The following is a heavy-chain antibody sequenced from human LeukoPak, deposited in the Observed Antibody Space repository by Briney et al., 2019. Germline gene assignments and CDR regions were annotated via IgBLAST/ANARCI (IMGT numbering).Heavy chain of an antibody. D-gene: IGHD4-17*01. CDR1: GFTFSSYA. CDR3: AKILGDYVYLGY. CDR2: ISGSGGST. V-gene: IGHV3-23*01. Sequence: HAGGTLRLSCAASGFTFSSYAMSWVRQAPGKGLEWVSGISGSGGSTYYADSVKGRFSISRDNSKNTLYLQMNSLRAEDTAVYYCAKILGDYVYLGYWGQGTLVTVSS. J-gene: IGHJ4*02.